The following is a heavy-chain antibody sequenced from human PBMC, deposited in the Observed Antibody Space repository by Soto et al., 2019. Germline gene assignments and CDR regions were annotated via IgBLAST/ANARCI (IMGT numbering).Heavy chain of an antibody. V-gene: IGHV2-26*01. J-gene: IGHJ6*02. CDR2: IFWDNER. D-gene: IGHD4-17*01. CDR3: ARMNVDSYQVCYAMDV. CDR1: GFSLTTGKMG. Sequence: QVTLKESGPALVKPTETLTLTCTVSGFSLTTGKMGVSWIRQPPGKALEWLAHIFWDNERSDSTSLQGRLTIAKDTSGSQVVLSMTNVDPVDTATYYCARMNVDSYQVCYAMDVWGQGTTVTVSS.